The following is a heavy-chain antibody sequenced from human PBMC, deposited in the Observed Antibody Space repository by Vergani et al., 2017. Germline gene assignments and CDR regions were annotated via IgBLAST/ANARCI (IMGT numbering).Heavy chain of an antibody. CDR2: IIPILGIA. Sequence: QVQLVQSGAEVKKPGSSVKVSCKASGGTFSSYAISWVRQAPGQGLEWMGRIIPILGIANYAQKFQGRVTITADKSISTAYMELSRLRSDDTAVYYCARDWSGSYPVDYWGQGTLVTVSS. CDR3: ARDWSGSYPVDY. J-gene: IGHJ4*02. V-gene: IGHV1-69*04. CDR1: GGTFSSYA. D-gene: IGHD3-10*01.